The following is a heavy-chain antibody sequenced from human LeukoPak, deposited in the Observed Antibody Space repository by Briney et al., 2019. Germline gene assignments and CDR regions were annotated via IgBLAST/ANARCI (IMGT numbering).Heavy chain of an antibody. CDR2: IIPIFGTA. V-gene: IGHV1-69*05. J-gene: IGHJ5*02. CDR3: ARGRGIVATIRDWFDP. CDR1: GGTFSSYA. D-gene: IGHD5-12*01. Sequence: SVKVSCKASGGTFSSYAISWVRQAPGQGLEWMGGIIPIFGTANYAQKFQGRVTMTRNTSISTAYMELSSLRSEDTAVYYCARGRGIVATIRDWFDPWGQGTLVTVSS.